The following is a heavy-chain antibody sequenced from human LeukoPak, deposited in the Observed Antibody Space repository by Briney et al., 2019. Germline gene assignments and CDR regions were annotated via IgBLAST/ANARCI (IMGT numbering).Heavy chain of an antibody. Sequence: PSETLSLTCTVSGGSISSYYWSWIRQPPGKGLEWIGYIYYSGSTNYNPSLKSRVTISVDPSTNHFSLKLSSVTAADTAVYYCARGGGRRWFAPWGQGTLVTVSS. J-gene: IGHJ5*02. V-gene: IGHV4-59*01. CDR1: GGSISSYY. CDR3: ARGGGRRWFAP. CDR2: IYYSGST. D-gene: IGHD3-16*01.